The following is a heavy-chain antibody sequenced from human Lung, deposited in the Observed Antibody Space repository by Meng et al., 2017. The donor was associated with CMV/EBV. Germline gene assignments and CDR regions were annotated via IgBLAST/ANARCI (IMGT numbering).Heavy chain of an antibody. J-gene: IGHJ4*02. Sequence: LLNPPGTLSLPCAVSGGSVSSRNCRSWVRQPPGKGLEWIGEIYHSGSTNYNPSLKSRVTISVDESKNQFSLRLSSVTAADTAVYYCARVGAYCGGDCYHPRWGQGTLVTVSS. D-gene: IGHD2-21*02. CDR3: ARVGAYCGGDCYHPR. CDR1: GGSVSSRNC. V-gene: IGHV4-4*03. CDR2: IYHSGST.